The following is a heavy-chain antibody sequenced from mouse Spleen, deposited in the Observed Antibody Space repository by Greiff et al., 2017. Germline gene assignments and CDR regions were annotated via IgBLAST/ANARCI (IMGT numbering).Heavy chain of an antibody. Sequence: QVQLQQSGAELVRPGTSVKVSCKASGYAFTNYLIEWVKQRPGQGLEWIGVINPGSGGTNYNEKFKGKAKLTADKSSSTAYMQLSSLTSEDSAVYFCARNPGDWGQGTLVTVSA. V-gene: IGHV1-54*01. CDR3: ARNPGD. CDR2: INPGSGGT. CDR1: GYAFTNYL. J-gene: IGHJ3*01.